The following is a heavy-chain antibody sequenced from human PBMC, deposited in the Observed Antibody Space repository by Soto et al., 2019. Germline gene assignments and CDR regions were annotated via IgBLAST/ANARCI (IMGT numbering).Heavy chain of an antibody. D-gene: IGHD6-19*01. CDR1: GDSMSSSDYY. CDR3: ARRTVNIRTFYSGLKTHCFDY. CDR2: IFYSGST. Sequence: QLQLHESGPGLVKPSETLSLTCAVSGDSMSSSDYYWGWIRQPPGKGLEWSDSIFYSGSTYYHPSLQSRVAISVDTSKNQFSLKLKSVTAADTAIYYCARRTVNIRTFYSGLKTHCFDYWGQGAPVTVSS. V-gene: IGHV4-39*01. J-gene: IGHJ4*02.